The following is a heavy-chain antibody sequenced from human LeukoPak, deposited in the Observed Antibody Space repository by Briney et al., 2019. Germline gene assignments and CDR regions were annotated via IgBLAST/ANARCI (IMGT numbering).Heavy chain of an antibody. CDR1: GYTFTSYY. J-gene: IGHJ4*02. CDR2: INPSGGST. D-gene: IGHD3-16*02. CDR3: ARGPRDDYVWGSYRLLGYFDY. Sequence: ASVKVSCKASGYTFTSYYMHWVRQAPGQGLEWMGIINPSGGSTSYAQKFQGRVTMTRDMSTSTVYMELSSLRSEDTAVYYCARGPRDDYVWGSYRLLGYFDYWGQGTLVTVPS. V-gene: IGHV1-46*01.